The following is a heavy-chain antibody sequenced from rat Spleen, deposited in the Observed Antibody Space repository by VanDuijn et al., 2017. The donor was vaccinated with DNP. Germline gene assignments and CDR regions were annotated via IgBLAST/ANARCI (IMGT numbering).Heavy chain of an antibody. CDR1: GFSLISSG. CDR3: TRSDYSSSWWFAY. J-gene: IGHJ3*01. V-gene: IGHV2S12*01. D-gene: IGHD1-2*01. Sequence: QVQLKESGPGLVQPSPTLSLTCSVSGFSLISSGISWVRQPPGKGLEWIAAISSCGVTYYNSVLKARLSIHRDTSKTQVVLTMNRLQAEDTATYFCTRSDYSSSWWFAYWSQGTLVTVSS. CDR2: ISSCGVT.